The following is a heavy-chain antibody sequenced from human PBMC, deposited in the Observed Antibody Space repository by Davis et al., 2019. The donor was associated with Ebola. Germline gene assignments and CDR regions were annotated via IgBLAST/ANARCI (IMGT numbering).Heavy chain of an antibody. CDR1: GDSVSSNSAA. CDR3: ARGSGYSYGLRGVLYYYGMDV. Sequence: SQTLSLTRAISGDSVSSNSAAWNWIRQSPSRGLEWLGRTYYRSKWYNDYAVSVKSRITINPDTSKNQFSLQLNSVTPEDTAVYYCARGSGYSYGLRGVLYYYGMDVWGQGTTVTVSS. D-gene: IGHD5-18*01. J-gene: IGHJ6*02. CDR2: TYYRSKWYN. V-gene: IGHV6-1*01.